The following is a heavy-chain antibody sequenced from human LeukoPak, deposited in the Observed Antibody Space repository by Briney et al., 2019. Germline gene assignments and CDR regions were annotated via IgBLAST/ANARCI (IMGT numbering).Heavy chain of an antibody. V-gene: IGHV3-23*01. Sequence: GGSLRLSCAASGFTFSLYAMSWVRQAPGKGLEWVSAISGSGGYTDYADSVKGRFTISRDSSKNTLYVQMNSLRAEDTAVYYCAKDQRGYDKPIDYWGQGTLVTVSS. CDR1: GFTFSLYA. J-gene: IGHJ4*02. CDR3: AKDQRGYDKPIDY. D-gene: IGHD5-12*01. CDR2: ISGSGGYT.